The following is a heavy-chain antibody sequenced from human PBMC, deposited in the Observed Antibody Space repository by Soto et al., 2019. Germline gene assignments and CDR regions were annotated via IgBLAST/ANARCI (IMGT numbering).Heavy chain of an antibody. CDR3: AREVAYCGGDCYSIIDY. CDR1: GGSISSGDYY. Sequence: SSETLSLTCTVSGGSISSGDYYWSWIRQPPGKGLERIGYIYYSGSTYYNPSLKSRVTISVDTSKNQFSLKLSSVTAADTAVYYCAREVAYCGGDCYSIIDYWGQGTLVTVSS. CDR2: IYYSGST. D-gene: IGHD2-21*02. V-gene: IGHV4-30-4*01. J-gene: IGHJ4*02.